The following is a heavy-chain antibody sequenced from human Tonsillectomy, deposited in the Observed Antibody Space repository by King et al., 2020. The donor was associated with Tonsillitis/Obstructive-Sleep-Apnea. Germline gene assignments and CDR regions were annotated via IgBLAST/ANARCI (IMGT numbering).Heavy chain of an antibody. D-gene: IGHD3-3*01. V-gene: IGHV3-9*01. CDR2: ISWNSGSI. Sequence: VQLVESGGGLVQPGRSLRLSCAASGFTFDDYAMHWVRQAPGKGLEWVSGISWNSGSIGYADSVKGRFTISRDNAKNSLYLQMNSLRAEDTALYYCAKDVFYDFHTTFDYWGQGTLVTVSS. J-gene: IGHJ4*02. CDR3: AKDVFYDFHTTFDY. CDR1: GFTFDDYA.